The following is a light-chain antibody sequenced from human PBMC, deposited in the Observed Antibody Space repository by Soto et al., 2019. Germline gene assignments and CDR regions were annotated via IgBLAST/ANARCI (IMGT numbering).Light chain of an antibody. CDR3: SSSTPTRGLV. CDR1: SSDLTYNS. J-gene: IGLJ1*01. V-gene: IGLV2-14*01. Sequence: QSVLTQPASVSGSLGQSISISCTEDSSDLTYNSVSWYQHHPHKAPKLIIYDVSYRPSGVSTRFSGSQSAGSASLTISVLQAEDEADYYCSSSTPTRGLVFGSGTKVTVL. CDR2: DVS.